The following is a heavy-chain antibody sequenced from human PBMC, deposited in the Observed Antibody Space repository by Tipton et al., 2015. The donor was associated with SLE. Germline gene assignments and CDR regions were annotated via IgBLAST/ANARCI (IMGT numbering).Heavy chain of an antibody. V-gene: IGHV4-4*02. J-gene: IGHJ3*02. Sequence: TLSLTCAVSGGSISSSNWWSWVRRPPGKGREWIGEIYHSGSTNYNTSLKSRVTITVDKSKNQFSLKLSSVTAADTAVYYCARVGPQTGTTDAFDMWGQGTMVPVSS. CDR1: GGSISSSNW. D-gene: IGHD1-7*01. CDR3: ARVGPQTGTTDAFDM. CDR2: IYHSGST.